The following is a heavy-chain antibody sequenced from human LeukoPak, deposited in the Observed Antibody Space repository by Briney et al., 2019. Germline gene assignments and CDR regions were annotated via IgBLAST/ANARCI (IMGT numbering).Heavy chain of an antibody. V-gene: IGHV3-7*01. CDR2: IKQDGSEK. D-gene: IGHD5-18*01. Sequence: GGSLRLSCAASGFTFSSYWMSWVRQAPGKGLEWVANIKQDGSEKYYVDSVKGRFTISGDNAKNSLYLQMNSLRAEDTAVYYCARVAGIQLPLLASDYWGQGTLVTVSS. CDR3: ARVAGIQLPLLASDY. CDR1: GFTFSSYW. J-gene: IGHJ4*02.